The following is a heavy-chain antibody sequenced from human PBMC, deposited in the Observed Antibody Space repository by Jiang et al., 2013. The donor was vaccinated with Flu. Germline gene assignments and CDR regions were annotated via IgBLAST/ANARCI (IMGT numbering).Heavy chain of an antibody. J-gene: IGHJ4*02. V-gene: IGHV1-24*01. CDR2: FDPEDGET. Sequence: WMGGFDPEDGETIYAQKFQGRVTMTEDTSTDTAYMELSSLRSEDTAVYYCATGSHWELLGVGYWGQGTLVTVSS. D-gene: IGHD1-26*01. CDR3: ATGSHWELLGVGY.